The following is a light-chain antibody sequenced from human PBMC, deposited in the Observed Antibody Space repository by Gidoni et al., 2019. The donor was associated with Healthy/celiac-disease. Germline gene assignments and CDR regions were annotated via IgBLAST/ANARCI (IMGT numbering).Light chain of an antibody. Sequence: PGERVTLSCRASQSVSSSYLTWYQQKPGQAPRLLIYGASTRATSIPARFSGSGSGTDFTLTISSLQPEDFAVYYCQQDYNLPLTFXPXTKVDIK. V-gene: IGKV3D-7*01. J-gene: IGKJ3*01. CDR3: QQDYNLPLT. CDR2: GAS. CDR1: QSVSSSY.